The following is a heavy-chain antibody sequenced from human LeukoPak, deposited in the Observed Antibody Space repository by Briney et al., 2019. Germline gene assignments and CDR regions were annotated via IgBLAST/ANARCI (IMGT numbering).Heavy chain of an antibody. CDR1: GGTFSSYA. Sequence: SVKVSCKASGGTFSSYAISWVRQAPGQWLEWMGGIIPIFGTANYAQKFQGRVTITADESTSTAYMELSSLRSEDTAVYYCGIYSSSPPGLDYWGQGTLVTVSS. D-gene: IGHD6-6*01. J-gene: IGHJ4*02. CDR2: IIPIFGTA. CDR3: GIYSSSPPGLDY. V-gene: IGHV1-69*13.